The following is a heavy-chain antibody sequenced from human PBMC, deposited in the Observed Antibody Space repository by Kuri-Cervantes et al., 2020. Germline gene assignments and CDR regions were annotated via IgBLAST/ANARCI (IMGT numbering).Heavy chain of an antibody. CDR3: ARHLYDSSGSSYYFDY. Sequence: GSLRLSCTVSGGSISSYYWGWIRQPPGKGLEWIGSIYRSGSTYYNPSLKSRVTISVDTSKNQFSLKLSSVTAADTAVYYCARHLYDSSGSSYYFDYWGQGTLVTVSS. J-gene: IGHJ4*02. V-gene: IGHV4-38-2*02. CDR1: GGSISSYY. D-gene: IGHD3-22*01. CDR2: IYRSGST.